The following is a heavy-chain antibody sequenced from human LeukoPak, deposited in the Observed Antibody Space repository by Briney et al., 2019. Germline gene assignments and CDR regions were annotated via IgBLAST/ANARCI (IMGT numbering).Heavy chain of an antibody. CDR3: ATFCSGGDCYSCAP. J-gene: IGHJ5*02. D-gene: IGHD2-15*01. Sequence: GGSLRLSCAASGFTFSSYGMHWVRQAPGKGLEWVSTIIGSGGNTDYADSVNGRFTISRDNSKDTLFLQMDSLRVEDTAVYYCATFCSGGDCYSCAPWGQGTLVTVSS. V-gene: IGHV3-23*01. CDR1: GFTFSSYG. CDR2: IIGSGGNT.